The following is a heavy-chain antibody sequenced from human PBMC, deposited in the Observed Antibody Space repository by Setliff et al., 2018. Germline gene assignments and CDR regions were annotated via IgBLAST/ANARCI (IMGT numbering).Heavy chain of an antibody. D-gene: IGHD2-15*01. Sequence: TLSLTCAVYGGSFSGYYWSWIRQPPGKGLEWIGEINHSGSTNYNPPLKSRVTISVDTSKNQFSLKLSSVTAADTAVYYCARAKTRILGVWGKGTTVTVSS. CDR1: GGSFSGYY. J-gene: IGHJ6*04. CDR3: ARAKTRILGV. V-gene: IGHV4-34*01. CDR2: INHSGST.